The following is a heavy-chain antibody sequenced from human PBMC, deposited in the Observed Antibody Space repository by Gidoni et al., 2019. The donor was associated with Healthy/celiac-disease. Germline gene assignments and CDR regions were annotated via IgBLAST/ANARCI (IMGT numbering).Heavy chain of an antibody. Sequence: QVQLVQSGAEVKKPGASVKVSCTASGYTFTSYDINWVRQATGQGLEWMGWMNPNSGNTGYAQKFQGRVTMTRNTSISTAYMELSSLRSEDTAVYYCARGLVGQQLPHDAFDIWGQGTMVTVSS. J-gene: IGHJ3*02. CDR1: GYTFTSYD. CDR3: ARGLVGQQLPHDAFDI. V-gene: IGHV1-8*01. CDR2: MNPNSGNT. D-gene: IGHD6-13*01.